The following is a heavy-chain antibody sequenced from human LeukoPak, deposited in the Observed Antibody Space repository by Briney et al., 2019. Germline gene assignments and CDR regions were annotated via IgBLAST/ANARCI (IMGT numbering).Heavy chain of an antibody. CDR2: ISSSSSYI. J-gene: IGHJ4*02. V-gene: IGHV3-21*01. CDR3: ARYSSGWPGYFDY. Sequence: GGSLRLSCAASGFAFSSYSMNWVRQAPGKGLEWVSSISSSSSYIYYADSVKGRFTISRDNAKNSLYLQMNSLRAEDTAVYYCARYSSGWPGYFDYWGQGTLVTVSS. CDR1: GFAFSSYS. D-gene: IGHD6-25*01.